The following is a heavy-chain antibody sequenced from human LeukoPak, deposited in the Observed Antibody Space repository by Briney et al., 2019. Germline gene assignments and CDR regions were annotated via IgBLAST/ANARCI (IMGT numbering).Heavy chain of an antibody. D-gene: IGHD2-15*01. V-gene: IGHV3-48*03. CDR2: ISSSGRTR. CDR3: ARDLGGFLDY. Sequence: GGSLRLSCAASGFTFSSDEMNWVRQVPGKGLEWVSYISSSGRTRYYADSVKGRFTISRDNSKNTLFLQMNSLRAEDTALYYCARDLGGFLDYWGQGTLVTVSS. J-gene: IGHJ4*02. CDR1: GFTFSSDE.